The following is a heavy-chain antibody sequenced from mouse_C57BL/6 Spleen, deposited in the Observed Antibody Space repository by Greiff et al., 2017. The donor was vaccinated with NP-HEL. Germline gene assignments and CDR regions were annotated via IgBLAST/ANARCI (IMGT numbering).Heavy chain of an antibody. CDR1: GFSLTSYG. J-gene: IGHJ3*01. CDR3: AKPYGSSSAWFAY. CDR2: LWRGGST. V-gene: IGHV2-5*01. Sequence: QVQLKESGPGLVQPSQSLSITCTVSGFSLTSYGVHWVRQSPGKGLEWLGVLWRGGSTDYNAAFMSRLSITQDNSKSQVFFKMNSLQADDTAIYYCAKPYGSSSAWFAYWGQGTLVTVSA. D-gene: IGHD1-1*01.